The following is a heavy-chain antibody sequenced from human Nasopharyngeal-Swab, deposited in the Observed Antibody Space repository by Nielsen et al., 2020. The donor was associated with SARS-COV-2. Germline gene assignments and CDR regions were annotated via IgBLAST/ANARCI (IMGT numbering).Heavy chain of an antibody. Sequence: SETLSLTCTVSGYSISRGYYWGWIRQPPGKGLEWIGSIYHSGSTYYNPSLKSRVTISVDTSKNQFSLKLSSVTAADAAVYYCARDARWELLGAFDIWGQGTMVTVSS. J-gene: IGHJ3*02. CDR3: ARDARWELLGAFDI. CDR2: IYHSGST. CDR1: GYSISRGYY. V-gene: IGHV4-38-2*02. D-gene: IGHD1-26*01.